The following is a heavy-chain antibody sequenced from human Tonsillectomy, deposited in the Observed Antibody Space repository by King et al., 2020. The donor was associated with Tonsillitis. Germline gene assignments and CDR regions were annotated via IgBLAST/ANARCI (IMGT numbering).Heavy chain of an antibody. D-gene: IGHD2-8*02. V-gene: IGHV3-11*06. CDR1: GFTLSDYY. CDR3: GREYWGAFDI. J-gene: IGHJ3*02. Sequence: VQLVESGGGLVKPGGSLRLSCAASGFTLSDYYMSWIRQAPGGGLEWISFINPSGTNTNYVDSVRGRFTISRDNAKNSMFLQMNSLRAEDTGVYYCGREYWGAFDIWGQGIMVTVSS. CDR2: INPSGTNT.